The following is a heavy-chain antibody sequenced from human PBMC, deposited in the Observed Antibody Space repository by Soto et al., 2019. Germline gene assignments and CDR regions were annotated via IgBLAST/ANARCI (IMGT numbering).Heavy chain of an antibody. CDR1: GGTFSSYA. CDR2: IIPIFGTA. D-gene: IGHD2-2*01. V-gene: IGHV1-69*13. J-gene: IGHJ6*02. Sequence: VKVSCKASGGTFSSYAISWVRQAPGQGLEWMGGIIPIFGTANYAQKFQGRVTITADKSTSTAYMELSSLRSEDTAVYYCARFDRPAAEYYYYYGMDVWGQGTTVTVSS. CDR3: ARFDRPAAEYYYYYGMDV.